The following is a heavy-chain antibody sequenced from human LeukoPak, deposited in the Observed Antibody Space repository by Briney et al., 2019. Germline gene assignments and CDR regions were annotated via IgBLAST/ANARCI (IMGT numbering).Heavy chain of an antibody. Sequence: ASVKVSCKASGGTFSSYAISWVRQAPGQGLEWMGGIIPIFGTANYAQKFQGRVTITADESTSTAYMELSSLRSEDTAVYYCARECRDCQFPHWFDPWGQGTLVTVSS. V-gene: IGHV1-69*13. D-gene: IGHD2-21*01. CDR1: GGTFSSYA. CDR3: ARECRDCQFPHWFDP. J-gene: IGHJ5*02. CDR2: IIPIFGTA.